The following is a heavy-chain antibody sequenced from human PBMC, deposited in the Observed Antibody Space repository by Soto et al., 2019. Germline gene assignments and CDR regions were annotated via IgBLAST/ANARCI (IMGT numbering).Heavy chain of an antibody. J-gene: IGHJ3*02. V-gene: IGHV1-69*14. CDR1: EGTFSPPF. CDR3: ARGHEYGGNSDAFDI. D-gene: IGHD4-17*01. CDR2: ILPIFGTA. Sequence: QVQLVQSGAEVKKPGSSLKSPCKVPEGTFSPPFINWVQQAPGQRPEWMGNILPIFGTADYAQKFQDRVTITADKSTNTAYMELRSLFSEDTAVYYCARGHEYGGNSDAFDIWGQGTVVTVSS.